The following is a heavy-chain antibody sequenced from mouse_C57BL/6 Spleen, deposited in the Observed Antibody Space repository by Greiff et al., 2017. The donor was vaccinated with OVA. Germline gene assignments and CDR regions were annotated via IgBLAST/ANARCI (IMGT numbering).Heavy chain of an antibody. CDR2: ISSGGDYI. J-gene: IGHJ2*01. D-gene: IGHD1-1*01. CDR1: GFTFSSYA. CDR3: TRVPTVDYFDY. V-gene: IGHV5-9-1*02. Sequence: EVKLVESGEGLVKPGGSLKLSCAASGFTFSSYAMSWVRQTPEKRLEWVAYISSGGDYIYYADTVKGRFTISRDNARNTLYLQMSSLKSEDTAMYYCTRVPTVDYFDYWGQGTTLTVSS.